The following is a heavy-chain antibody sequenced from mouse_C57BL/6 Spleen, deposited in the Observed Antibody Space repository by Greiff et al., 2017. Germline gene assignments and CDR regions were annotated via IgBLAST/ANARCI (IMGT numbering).Heavy chain of an antibody. V-gene: IGHV1-53*01. CDR2: INPSNGGT. CDR3: AREGGYSNWAY. CDR1: GYTFTSYW. Sequence: VQLQQPGTELVKPGASVKLSCKASGYTFTSYWMHWVKQRPGQGLEWLGNINPSNGGTNYNEKFKSKATLTVDKASSTAYMLLSSLTSEDSAVYYGAREGGYSNWAYWGQGTLGTVSA. D-gene: IGHD2-5*01. J-gene: IGHJ3*01.